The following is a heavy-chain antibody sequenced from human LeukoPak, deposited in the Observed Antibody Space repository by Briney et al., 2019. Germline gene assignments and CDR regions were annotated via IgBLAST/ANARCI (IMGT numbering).Heavy chain of an antibody. CDR2: IKQDGSEK. Sequence: GGSLRLSCAASGFTFSSYWMSWVRQAPGKGLEWVANIKQDGSEKYYVDSVKGRFTISRDNAKNSLYLQLNSLRAEDTAVYYCASVREYYDFWSGSHYGMDVWGQGTTVTVSS. V-gene: IGHV3-7*01. D-gene: IGHD3-3*01. J-gene: IGHJ6*02. CDR1: GFTFSSYW. CDR3: ASVREYYDFWSGSHYGMDV.